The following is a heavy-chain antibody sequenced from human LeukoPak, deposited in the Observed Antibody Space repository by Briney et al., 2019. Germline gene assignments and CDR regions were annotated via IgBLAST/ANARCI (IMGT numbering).Heavy chain of an antibody. CDR3: AKDFIGVRGIAVAGSKSPFDY. Sequence: GGSLRLSCAASGFTFSSYAMSWVRQAPGKGLEWVSAISGSGGSTYYADSVKGRFTISRDNSKNTLYLQMNSLRAEDTAVYYCAKDFIGVRGIAVAGSKSPFDYWGQGTLVTVSS. D-gene: IGHD6-19*01. CDR2: ISGSGGST. V-gene: IGHV3-23*01. CDR1: GFTFSSYA. J-gene: IGHJ4*02.